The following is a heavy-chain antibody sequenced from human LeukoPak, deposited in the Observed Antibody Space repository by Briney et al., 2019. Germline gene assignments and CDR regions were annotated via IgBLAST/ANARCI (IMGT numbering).Heavy chain of an antibody. CDR3: ARARHGGSYSNYYYYMDV. J-gene: IGHJ6*03. CDR1: GFTFSSYW. D-gene: IGHD1-26*01. Sequence: GGSLRLSCAASGFTFSSYWMSWVRQAPGKGLEWVANIKQDGSEKYYVDSVKGRFTISRDNAKNSLYLQMNSLRAEDTAVYYCARARHGGSYSNYYYYMDVGGKGTTVTVSS. CDR2: IKQDGSEK. V-gene: IGHV3-7*01.